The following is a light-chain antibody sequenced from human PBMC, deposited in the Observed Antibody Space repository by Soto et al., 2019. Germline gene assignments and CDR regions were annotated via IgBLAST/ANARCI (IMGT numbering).Light chain of an antibody. CDR3: SSYTSATTYV. V-gene: IGLV2-14*01. Sequence: QSVLTQPASVSGSPGQSITISCTGTSSDVGAYNYDSWYQQYPGEAPKVTIYDVSHRPAGVSNRFPGSKSGNTASLTISGLQTQDEADYYCSSYTSATTYVFGTGTKVTVL. J-gene: IGLJ1*01. CDR2: DVS. CDR1: SSDVGAYNY.